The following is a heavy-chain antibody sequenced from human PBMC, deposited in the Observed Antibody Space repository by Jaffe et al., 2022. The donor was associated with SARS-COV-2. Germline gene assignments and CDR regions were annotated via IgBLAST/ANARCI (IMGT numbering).Heavy chain of an antibody. CDR3: ARDQTITMIVVADYGMDV. Sequence: QVQLVQSGAEVKKPGASVKVSCKASGYTFTGYYMHWVRQAPGQGLEWMGRINPNSGGTNYAQKFQGRVTMTRDTSISTAYMELSRLRSDDTAVYYCARDQTITMIVVADYGMDVWGQGTTVTVSS. CDR2: INPNSGGT. J-gene: IGHJ6*02. D-gene: IGHD3-22*01. CDR1: GYTFTGYY. V-gene: IGHV1-2*06.